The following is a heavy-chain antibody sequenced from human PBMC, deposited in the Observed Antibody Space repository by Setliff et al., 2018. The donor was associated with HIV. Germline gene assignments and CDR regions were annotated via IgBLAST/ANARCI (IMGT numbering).Heavy chain of an antibody. Sequence: SVKVSCKASGGTFSSYAISWVLQAPGQGLEWMGGIIPIFGTANYAQKFQGRVTITADESTSTAYMELSSLRSEDTAVYYCARGPRSVAATIDGMDVWGQGTTVTVSS. J-gene: IGHJ6*02. CDR1: GGTFSSYA. CDR2: IIPIFGTA. V-gene: IGHV1-69*13. CDR3: ARGPRSVAATIDGMDV. D-gene: IGHD2-15*01.